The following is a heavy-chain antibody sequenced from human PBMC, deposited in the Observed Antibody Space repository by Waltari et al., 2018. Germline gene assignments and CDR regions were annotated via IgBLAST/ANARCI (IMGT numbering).Heavy chain of an antibody. CDR1: GCSISSYY. D-gene: IGHD4-17*01. CDR2: IYYSGST. Sequence: VQLQESGPGLVKPSETLSLTCTVSGCSISSYYWSWIRQPPGKGLEWIGDIYYSGSTNYNPSLKSRVTISVDTSKNQFSLKLSSVTAADTAVYYCARSGDYASLFFDYWGQGTLVTVSS. CDR3: ARSGDYASLFFDY. V-gene: IGHV4-59*01. J-gene: IGHJ4*02.